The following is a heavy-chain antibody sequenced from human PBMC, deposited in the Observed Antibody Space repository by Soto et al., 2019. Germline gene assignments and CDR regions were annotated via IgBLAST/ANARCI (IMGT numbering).Heavy chain of an antibody. V-gene: IGHV1-3*01. CDR3: ARGWFGDPTDY. J-gene: IGHJ4*02. CDR2: INVGNGNT. CDR1: GYTFSKYA. Sequence: QVQLVQSGAEVKKPGASVKVSCKGSGYTFSKYAMHWVRQAPGQRLEWMGWINVGNGNTKYSQKFQGRVTISRDTSASTGYMELSSLRSEDTALYYCARGWFGDPTDYWGQGTLVTVSS. D-gene: IGHD3-10*01.